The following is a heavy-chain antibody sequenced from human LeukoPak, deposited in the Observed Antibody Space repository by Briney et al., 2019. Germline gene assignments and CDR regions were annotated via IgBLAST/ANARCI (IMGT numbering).Heavy chain of an antibody. CDR2: INPSGGST. Sequence: ASVKVSCKASGYTFTSYYMHSVRQAPGQGLEWMGIINPSGGSTSYAQKFQGRVTMTRDTSTSTVYMELSSLRSEDTAVYYCARTSPGWTFDYWGQGTLVTVSS. V-gene: IGHV1-46*01. D-gene: IGHD6-19*01. CDR3: ARTSPGWTFDY. J-gene: IGHJ4*02. CDR1: GYTFTSYY.